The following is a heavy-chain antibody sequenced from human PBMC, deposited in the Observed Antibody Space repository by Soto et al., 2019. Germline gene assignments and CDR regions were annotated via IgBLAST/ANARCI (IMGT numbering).Heavy chain of an antibody. CDR3: AKAYSNSWPNDWFDP. J-gene: IGHJ5*02. CDR1: GFTFSSYA. V-gene: IGHV3-23*01. Sequence: EVQLLESGGGWLQPGGSLRLSCAASGFTFSSYAMNWVRQAPGKGLEWVSGITGSGAGSYYSDSVKGRFTISRDNSKNMLYLQMNSLRAEDTAVYYCAKAYSNSWPNDWFDPWGQGTLVTVSS. CDR2: ITGSGAGS. D-gene: IGHD6-13*01.